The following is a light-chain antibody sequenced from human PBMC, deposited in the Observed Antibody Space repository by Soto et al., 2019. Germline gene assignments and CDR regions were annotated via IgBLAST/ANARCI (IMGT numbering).Light chain of an antibody. CDR2: EVS. Sequence: QSALTQPASVSGSPGQSITISCTGTSGDIGGYNYVSWFQQHPGKAPTLIIYEVSNRPSGVSPRFSGSKTDNTASLTISGLQAGDEADYYCSSYTSSNTYVFGSGTKLTVL. V-gene: IGLV2-14*01. J-gene: IGLJ1*01. CDR1: SGDIGGYNY. CDR3: SSYTSSNTYV.